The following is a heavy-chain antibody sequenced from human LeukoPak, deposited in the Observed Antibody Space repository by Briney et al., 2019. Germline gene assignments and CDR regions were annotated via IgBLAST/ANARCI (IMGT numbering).Heavy chain of an antibody. CDR3: VRHRQWLLFPDY. Sequence: SETLSPTCTVSGDSISINYNWGWIRQPPGKGLEWIGSIFYSGATYYSPSLKSRVTISVDTSKNQFSLKLSSMTAADTAVYYCVRHRQWLLFPDYWGQGTLVTVSS. D-gene: IGHD6-19*01. CDR1: GDSISINYN. CDR2: IFYSGAT. V-gene: IGHV4-39*01. J-gene: IGHJ4*02.